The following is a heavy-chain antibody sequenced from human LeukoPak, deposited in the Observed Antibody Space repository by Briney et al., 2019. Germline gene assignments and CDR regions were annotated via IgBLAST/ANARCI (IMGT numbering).Heavy chain of an antibody. CDR2: IKPKTDGETT. D-gene: IGHD2-21*01. J-gene: IGHJ4*02. Sequence: PGGSLRLSCVASGFTFSNYWMNWVRQAPGKGLEWVGRIKPKTDGETTEYAAPVKGRFSISRDDSKNMLYLQMNSLKTEDTAVYYCITPLPYSAQGGQGTLVTVSS. CDR3: ITPLPYSAQ. V-gene: IGHV3-15*07. CDR1: GFTFSNYW.